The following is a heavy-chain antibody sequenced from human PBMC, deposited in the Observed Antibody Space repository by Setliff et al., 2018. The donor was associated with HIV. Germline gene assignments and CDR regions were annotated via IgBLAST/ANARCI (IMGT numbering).Heavy chain of an antibody. CDR3: ARDGSSYYGSGSYTWFDP. CDR1: GYTFTSYG. Sequence: ASVKVSCKASGYTFTSYGISWVRQAPGRGLEWMGWISAYSGDTNYAQKVQGRVTLTRKISISTAYMELSSLRSEDTAVYYCARDGSSYYGSGSYTWFDPWGQGTLVTVSS. V-gene: IGHV1-18*01. D-gene: IGHD3-10*01. CDR2: ISAYSGDT. J-gene: IGHJ5*02.